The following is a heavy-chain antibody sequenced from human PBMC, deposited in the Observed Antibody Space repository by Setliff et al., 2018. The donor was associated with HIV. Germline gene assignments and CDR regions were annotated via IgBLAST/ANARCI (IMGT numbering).Heavy chain of an antibody. CDR1: GGSISSSSYY. Sequence: SETLSLTCTVSGGSISSSSYYWGWIRQPPGRGLEWIGSIYYSGSTYYNPPLKSRVTISVDTSKNQFSLKLSSVTAADTAVYYCASPASGGSSGQYHYWGQGTLVTVSS. CDR3: ASPASGGSSGQYHY. V-gene: IGHV4-39*01. CDR2: IYYSGST. J-gene: IGHJ4*02. D-gene: IGHD6-19*01.